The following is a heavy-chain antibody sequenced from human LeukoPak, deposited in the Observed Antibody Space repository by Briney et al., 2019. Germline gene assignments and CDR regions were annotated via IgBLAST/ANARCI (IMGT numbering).Heavy chain of an antibody. J-gene: IGHJ3*02. CDR3: ARRSWSTRGDAFDI. Sequence: SETLSLTCTVSGGSISSYYWSWIRQPPGKGLEWIGYIYYSGSTNYNPSLKSRVTISVDTSKNQFSLKLSSVTAADTAVYYCARRSWSTRGDAFDIWGQGTMVTVSS. CDR2: IYYSGST. CDR1: GGSISSYY. V-gene: IGHV4-59*08. D-gene: IGHD2-8*02.